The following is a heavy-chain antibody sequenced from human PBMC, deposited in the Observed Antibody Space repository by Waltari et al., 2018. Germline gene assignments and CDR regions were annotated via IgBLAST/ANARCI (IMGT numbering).Heavy chain of an antibody. D-gene: IGHD2-15*01. J-gene: IGHJ6*02. CDR2: TYDSSKWYN. CDR1: GDRVSSNSAA. V-gene: IGHV6-1*01. Sequence: QVQLPQSGTGLVKPSQTLSLPCAISGDRVSSNSAALEWIRPPPYRGLEWLGRTYDSSKWYNDYAVSVKSRITINPDTSKNQFSLQLNSVTPEDTAVYYCARRSDCSGGSCYGMDVWGQGTTVTVSS. CDR3: ARRSDCSGGSCYGMDV.